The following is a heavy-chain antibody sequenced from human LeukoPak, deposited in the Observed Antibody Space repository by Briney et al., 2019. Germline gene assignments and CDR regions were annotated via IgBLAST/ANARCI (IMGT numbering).Heavy chain of an antibody. CDR2: IYYSGST. CDR3: ARGHYSSSWFDY. D-gene: IGHD6-13*01. Sequence: SETLSLTCTVSGGSISTSSYFWGWIRQPPGKGLEWIGSIYYSGSTYYNPSLKSRVTISVDTSKNQFSLKLSSVTAADTAVYYCARGHYSSSWFDYWGQGTLVTVSS. CDR1: GGSISTSSYF. J-gene: IGHJ4*02. V-gene: IGHV4-39*07.